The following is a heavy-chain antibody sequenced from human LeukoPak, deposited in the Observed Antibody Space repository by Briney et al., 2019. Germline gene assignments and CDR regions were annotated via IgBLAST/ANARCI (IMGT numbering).Heavy chain of an antibody. CDR2: NYYSGTT. D-gene: IGHD2-2*01. CDR1: GGSISSISKY. CDR3: ARASGDQRYYYYYLDV. Sequence: SETLSLTCTVSGGSISSISKYWGWLRQPPGKGVGWSVSNYYSGTTNYNPCRKSRVTISVKKSMNHFSLKLSSVTAADTAVYYCARASGDQRYYYYYLDVWGKGTTVTVSS. V-gene: IGHV4-39*02. J-gene: IGHJ6*03.